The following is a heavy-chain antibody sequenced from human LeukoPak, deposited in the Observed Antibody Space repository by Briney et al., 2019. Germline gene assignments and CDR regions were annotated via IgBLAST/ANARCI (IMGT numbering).Heavy chain of an antibody. J-gene: IGHJ4*02. Sequence: SETLSLTSTVSGYSISSVNYWGWIRQPPGKGLEWIGSIYHSRSTYHNPSRKRRITIAVDTSKTQIALRLRSVTAADTAVYYCAREDSSGPYHGYWGQGTLVTVS. CDR3: AREDSSGPYHGY. CDR2: IYHSRST. CDR1: GYSISSVNY. D-gene: IGHD3-22*01. V-gene: IGHV4-38-2*02.